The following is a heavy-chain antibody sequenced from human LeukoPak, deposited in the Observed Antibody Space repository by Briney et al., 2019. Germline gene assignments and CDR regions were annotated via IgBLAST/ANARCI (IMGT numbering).Heavy chain of an antibody. CDR2: ISSSSYI. V-gene: IGHV3-21*01. Sequence: GGSLRRSCAASGFTFSSYSMNWVRQAPGKGLEWVSSISSSSYIYYADSVKGRFTISRDNAKNSLYLQMNSLRAEDTAVYYCAKILAQNYYYYMDVWGKGTTVTVSS. J-gene: IGHJ6*03. CDR1: GFTFSSYS. CDR3: AKILAQNYYYYMDV.